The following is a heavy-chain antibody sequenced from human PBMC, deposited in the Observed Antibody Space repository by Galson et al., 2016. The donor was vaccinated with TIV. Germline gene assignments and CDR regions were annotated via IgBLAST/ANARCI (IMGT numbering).Heavy chain of an antibody. V-gene: IGHV3-66*02. Sequence: SLRLSCAASGFIVNDNYMTWVRQAPGKGLEWVSVVYSGGSAYYADSVQGRFTISRGNSKNTLYLQMNSLRAEDTAVYYCARDRRFCGIECYYRYYYGMDVWGQGTTVTVSS. CDR1: GFIVNDNY. J-gene: IGHJ6*02. D-gene: IGHD2-21*01. CDR2: VYSGGSA. CDR3: ARDRRFCGIECYYRYYYGMDV.